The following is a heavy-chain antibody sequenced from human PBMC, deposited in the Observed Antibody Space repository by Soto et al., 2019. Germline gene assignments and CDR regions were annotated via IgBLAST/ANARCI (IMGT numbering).Heavy chain of an antibody. CDR1: GFTFSTYS. V-gene: IGHV3-21*02. J-gene: IGHJ6*02. CDR3: AREETAWPLAYGLDV. Sequence: EVQLVESGGGLVKPGGSLRLSCVASGFTFSTYSMNWVRQAPGKGLEWVSTIGTRSDIYYADSVKGRFTISRDNAKNSLSLQMNSLRVEDTAVYYCAREETAWPLAYGLDVWGQGTAVTVSS. D-gene: IGHD2-21*02. CDR2: IGTRSDI.